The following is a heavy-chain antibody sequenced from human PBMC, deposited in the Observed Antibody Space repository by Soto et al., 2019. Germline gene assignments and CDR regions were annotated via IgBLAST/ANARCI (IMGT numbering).Heavy chain of an antibody. V-gene: IGHV4-30-2*01. Sequence: SETLSLTCAVSGGSISSGGYSWSWILQPPGKGLEWIGYIYHSGSTYYNPSLKSRVTISVDRSKNQFSLKLSSVTAADTAVYYCARAPDCISTSCSFFDYWGQGTLVTAPQ. J-gene: IGHJ4*02. CDR1: GGSISSGGYS. CDR3: ARAPDCISTSCSFFDY. D-gene: IGHD2-2*01. CDR2: IYHSGST.